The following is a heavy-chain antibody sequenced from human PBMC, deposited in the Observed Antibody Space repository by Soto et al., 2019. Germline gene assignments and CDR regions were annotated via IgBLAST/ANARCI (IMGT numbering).Heavy chain of an antibody. J-gene: IGHJ3*02. Sequence: SETLSLTCTVSGGSISSYYWSWIRQPPGKGLEWIGYIYYSGSTNYNPSLKSRVTISVDTSKNQFSLKLSSVTAADTAVYYCARVRGGDAFDIWGQGTMVTVSS. CDR1: GGSISSYY. V-gene: IGHV4-59*01. CDR3: ARVRGGDAFDI. D-gene: IGHD3-10*01. CDR2: IYYSGST.